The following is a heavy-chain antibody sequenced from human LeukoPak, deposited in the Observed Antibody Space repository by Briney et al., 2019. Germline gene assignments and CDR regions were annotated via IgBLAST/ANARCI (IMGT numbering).Heavy chain of an antibody. J-gene: IGHJ4*02. Sequence: SETLSLTCTVSGGSISNYYWSWIRQPPEKGLEWIGYMYSSGISSYNPSLRSRVTISVDTSKSQFSLKLSSVIAADTAVYYCARGDFNALNNWGQGTLVTVSS. CDR2: MYSSGIS. CDR3: ARGDFNALNN. D-gene: IGHD1/OR15-1a*01. CDR1: GGSISNYY. V-gene: IGHV4-59*01.